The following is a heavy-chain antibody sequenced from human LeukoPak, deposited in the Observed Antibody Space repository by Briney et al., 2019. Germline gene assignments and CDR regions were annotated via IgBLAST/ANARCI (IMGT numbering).Heavy chain of an antibody. CDR3: VRGEMGARLKG. J-gene: IGHJ4*02. D-gene: IGHD1-26*01. Sequence: SETLSLTCGVYGGSFRGYYWTWIRQPPGKGLEWIGEINSSGSTNYDPSLKSRGTMSVDTSKNHLSLKLTSVTAADTAVYYCVRGEMGARLKGWGQGTLVTVSS. V-gene: IGHV4-34*01. CDR2: INSSGST. CDR1: GGSFRGYY.